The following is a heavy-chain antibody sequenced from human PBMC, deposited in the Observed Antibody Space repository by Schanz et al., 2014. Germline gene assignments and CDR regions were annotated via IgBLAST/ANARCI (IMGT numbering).Heavy chain of an antibody. V-gene: IGHV3-7*02. CDR3: VSQTGSPNY. D-gene: IGHD6-13*01. J-gene: IGHJ4*02. Sequence: VQLVESGGGVVQPGRSLRLSCAASGFTFSSYGMHWVRQAPGKGPEWVANIKHDGSVKDYVDSVEGRFTISRDNAKRSLFLQMNSLRVEDTAVYFCVSQTGSPNYWGQGTLVTGSS. CDR1: GFTFSSYG. CDR2: IKHDGSVK.